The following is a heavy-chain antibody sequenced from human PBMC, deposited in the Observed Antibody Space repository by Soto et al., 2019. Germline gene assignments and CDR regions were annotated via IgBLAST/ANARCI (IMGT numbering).Heavy chain of an antibody. D-gene: IGHD6-13*01. V-gene: IGHV4-4*02. Sequence: QVQLQESGPGLVEPSGTLSLTCAVSGASIITQNYYNWVRQSPGKGLEWIGEIHHSGNTNFSPSLKSRVTLSVETSKNQVSLRLSSVTAADTARYYCAHSPGWYFLDYWGQGALVTVS. CDR3: AHSPGWYFLDY. CDR1: GASIITQNY. J-gene: IGHJ4*02. CDR2: IHHSGNT.